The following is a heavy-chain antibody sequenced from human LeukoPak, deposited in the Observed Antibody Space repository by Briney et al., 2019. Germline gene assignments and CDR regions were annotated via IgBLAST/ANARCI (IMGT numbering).Heavy chain of an antibody. Sequence: GASVKVSCKASGGTFSSYAISWVRQAPGQGLEWMGGIIPIFGTANYAQKFQGRVTITADESTSTAYMELSSLRSEDTAVYYCARGLMVQPYSSGWFDPWGQGTLVTVSS. CDR2: IIPIFGTA. D-gene: IGHD6-19*01. J-gene: IGHJ5*02. V-gene: IGHV1-69*13. CDR3: ARGLMVQPYSSGWFDP. CDR1: GGTFSSYA.